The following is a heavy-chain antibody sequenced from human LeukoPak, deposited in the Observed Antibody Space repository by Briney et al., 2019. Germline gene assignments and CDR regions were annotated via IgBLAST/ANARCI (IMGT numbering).Heavy chain of an antibody. CDR3: ARGLAGYSGGDDAFDI. J-gene: IGHJ3*02. D-gene: IGHD6-19*01. V-gene: IGHV4-4*07. Sequence: PSETLSLTCSVSGGSISGYYWTWIRQPAGKGLEWIGRVYTSGSTHYNPSLKTRLTMSVDTSKNQFSLKLSSVTAADTAVYYCARGLAGYSGGDDAFDIWGQGTMVTVSS. CDR1: GGSISGYY. CDR2: VYTSGST.